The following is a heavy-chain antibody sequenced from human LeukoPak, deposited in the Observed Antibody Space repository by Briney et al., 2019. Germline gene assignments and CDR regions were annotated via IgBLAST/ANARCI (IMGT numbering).Heavy chain of an antibody. Sequence: GASVKVSCKASGGTFAGYYMHWVRQAPGQGLEWMGWINPNSGGTNYAQKFQGRVTMTRDTSISTAYMELSRLRSDDTAVYYCAREVSQYQLQNWFDPWGQGTLVTVSS. CDR1: GGTFAGYY. CDR3: AREVSQYQLQNWFDP. D-gene: IGHD2-2*01. CDR2: INPNSGGT. V-gene: IGHV1-2*02. J-gene: IGHJ5*02.